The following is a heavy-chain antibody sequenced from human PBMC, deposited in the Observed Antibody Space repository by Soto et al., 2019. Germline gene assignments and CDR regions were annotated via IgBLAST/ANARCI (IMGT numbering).Heavy chain of an antibody. D-gene: IGHD6-6*01. J-gene: IGHJ3*02. Sequence: ASVKVSCKASGGTFSSYTISWVPQAPGQGLEWMGRIIPILGIANYAQKFQGRVTITADKSTSTAYMELSSLRSEDTAVYYCASPRLDDAFDIWGQGTMVTVSS. CDR1: GGTFSSYT. CDR2: IIPILGIA. V-gene: IGHV1-69*02. CDR3: ASPRLDDAFDI.